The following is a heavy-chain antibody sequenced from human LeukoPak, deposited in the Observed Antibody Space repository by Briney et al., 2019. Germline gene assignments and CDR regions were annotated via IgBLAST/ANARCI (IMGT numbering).Heavy chain of an antibody. J-gene: IGHJ4*02. V-gene: IGHV1-69-2*01. CDR1: GYTFTDYY. CDR3: SMDDPWSSYGNIGLDY. D-gene: IGHD3-3*01. Sequence: GASVKVSCKASGYTFTDYYIYWVQQAPGKGLEWLGRVDPQDGETIYAEKFQGRVTIAADTSTDTAYMELTSLRSEDTAVYYCSMDDPWSSYGNIGLDYSGQGTLVTVSS. CDR2: VDPQDGET.